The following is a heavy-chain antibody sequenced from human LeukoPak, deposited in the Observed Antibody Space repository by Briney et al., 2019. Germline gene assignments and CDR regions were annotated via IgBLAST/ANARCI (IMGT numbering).Heavy chain of an antibody. CDR1: GFTFKNYR. CDR3: ARNRATNDY. Sequence: QPGGSLRLSRTASGFTFKNYRMTWVRQAPGKGLEWVASMKDDGNEIQYVDSVKGRFTISRDNAKNSLYLQMNNLRAEDTAVYYCARNRATNDYWGQGTLVTVSS. J-gene: IGHJ4*02. CDR2: MKDDGNEI. V-gene: IGHV3-7*01. D-gene: IGHD1-26*01.